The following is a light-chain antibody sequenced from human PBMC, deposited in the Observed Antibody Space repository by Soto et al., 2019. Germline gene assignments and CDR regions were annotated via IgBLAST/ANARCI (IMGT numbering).Light chain of an antibody. CDR1: QSFISY. J-gene: IGKJ5*01. V-gene: IGKV3-11*01. Sequence: EIVLTQSPATLSLSPGERATLSCRASQSFISYLAWYQHKPGQAPRLLISDASNRATAIPARFSGSGSGTDFTLTISSLEPEAFAVYYCQQRSNWPITFGQGTRLEIK. CDR2: DAS. CDR3: QQRSNWPIT.